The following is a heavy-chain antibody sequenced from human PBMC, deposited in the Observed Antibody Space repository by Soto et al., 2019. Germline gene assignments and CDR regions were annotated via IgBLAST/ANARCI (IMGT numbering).Heavy chain of an antibody. J-gene: IGHJ4*02. CDR3: SRTYNSGSYALSDY. V-gene: IGHV3-49*03. CDR1: GFTFGDYA. D-gene: IGHD6-19*01. CDR2: IRSKRYGGTT. Sequence: EVQLVESGGGLVQPGRSLRLSCTASGFTFGDYAMSWFRQAPGKGLGCVGFIRSKRYGGTTEYAASVKGRFTISRADSKSIAYLQMNSLKTEDAAVYFCSRTYNSGSYALSDYWGQGTLLTVSS.